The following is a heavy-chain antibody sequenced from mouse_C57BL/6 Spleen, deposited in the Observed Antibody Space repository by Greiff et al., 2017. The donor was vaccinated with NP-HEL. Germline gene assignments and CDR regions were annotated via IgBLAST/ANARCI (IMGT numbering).Heavy chain of an antibody. J-gene: IGHJ4*01. Sequence: EVKLVESGGGLVQPKGSLKLSCAASGFSFNTYAMNWVRQAPGKGLEWVARIRSKSNNYATYYADSVKDRFTISRDDSESMLYLQMNNLKTEDTAMYYCVRQEDGYMDYWGQGTSVTVSS. CDR3: VRQEDGYMDY. CDR2: IRSKSNNYAT. D-gene: IGHD2-3*01. V-gene: IGHV10-1*01. CDR1: GFSFNTYA.